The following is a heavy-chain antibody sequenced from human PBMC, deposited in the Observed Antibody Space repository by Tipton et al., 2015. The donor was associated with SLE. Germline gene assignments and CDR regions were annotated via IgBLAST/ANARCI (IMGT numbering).Heavy chain of an antibody. Sequence: TLSLTCTVSGGSISSSSYYWGWICQPPGKGLEWIGSIYYSGSTYYNPSLKSRVTISVDTSKNQFSPKLSSVTTADTAVYYCAGITMVQGVTPWGQGTLVTVSS. D-gene: IGHD3-10*01. CDR3: AGITMVQGVTP. J-gene: IGHJ5*02. CDR2: IYYSGST. CDR1: GGSISSSSYY. V-gene: IGHV4-39*07.